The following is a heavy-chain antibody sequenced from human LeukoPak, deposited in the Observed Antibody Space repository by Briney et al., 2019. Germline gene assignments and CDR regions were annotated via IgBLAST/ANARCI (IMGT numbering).Heavy chain of an antibody. CDR2: VYPDDSDT. V-gene: IGHV5-51*01. J-gene: IGHJ4*02. D-gene: IGHD6-13*01. CDR1: GYSFTTYW. CDR3: ARAAYSTSWSTYFGY. Sequence: GESLKISCKGSGYSFTTYWIGWVRQMPGKALEWMGIVYPDDSDTRYSPSFQGLVSFSVDKSINTAYLQWSSLRASDTAMYYCARAAYSTSWSTYFGYWGQGTLVTVSS.